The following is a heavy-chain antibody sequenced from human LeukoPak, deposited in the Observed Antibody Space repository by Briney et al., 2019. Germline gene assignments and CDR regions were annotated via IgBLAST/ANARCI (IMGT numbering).Heavy chain of an antibody. V-gene: IGHV3-74*01. Sequence: GGSLRLSCAASGFTFSSYWMHWIRQTPGKGLVWVSRITNDGSSTSYADSVKGRFTISRDNARNTLYLQLNSLRVEDTAVYYCAIGINPGAFDIWGQGTMVTVSS. CDR3: AIGINPGAFDI. CDR1: GFTFSSYW. CDR2: ITNDGSST. J-gene: IGHJ3*02. D-gene: IGHD3-10*01.